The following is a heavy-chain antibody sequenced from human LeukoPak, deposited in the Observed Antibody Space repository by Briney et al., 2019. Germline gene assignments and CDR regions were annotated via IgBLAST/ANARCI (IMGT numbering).Heavy chain of an antibody. V-gene: IGHV3-21*01. CDR3: ARGNTVTTRSPGY. CDR2: ISSSSSYI. CDR1: GFTFSSYS. J-gene: IGHJ4*02. Sequence: GGSLRLSCAASGFTFSSYSMNWVRQAPGKGLVWVSSISSSSSYIYYADSVKGRFTISRDNAKNSLYLQMNSLRAEDTAVYYCARGNTVTTRSPGYWGQGTLVTVSS. D-gene: IGHD4-17*01.